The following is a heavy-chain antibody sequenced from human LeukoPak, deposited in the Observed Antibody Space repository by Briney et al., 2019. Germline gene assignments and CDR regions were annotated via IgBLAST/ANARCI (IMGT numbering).Heavy chain of an antibody. J-gene: IGHJ4*02. V-gene: IGHV1-69*04. CDR3: ARGREMGYDSSGYYVY. Sequence: SVKVSCKASGGTFSSYAISWVRQAPGQGLEWMGRIIPILGIANYAQKFQGRVTITADKSTSTAYMELSSLRSEDTAVYYCARGREMGYDSSGYYVYWGQGTLVTASS. CDR1: GGTFSSYA. D-gene: IGHD3-22*01. CDR2: IIPILGIA.